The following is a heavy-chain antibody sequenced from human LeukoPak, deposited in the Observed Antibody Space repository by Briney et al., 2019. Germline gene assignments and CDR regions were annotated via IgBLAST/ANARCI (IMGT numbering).Heavy chain of an antibody. CDR1: GFTFSSYS. Sequence: PGGSLRLSCAAFGFTFSSYSMNWVRQAPGKGLEWVAFIRYDGSNKYYADSVKGRFTISRDNSKNTLYLQMNSLRAEDTAVYYCAKGEAYYDILTGYSHFDYWGQGTLVTVSS. D-gene: IGHD3-9*01. J-gene: IGHJ4*02. CDR3: AKGEAYYDILTGYSHFDY. CDR2: IRYDGSNK. V-gene: IGHV3-30*02.